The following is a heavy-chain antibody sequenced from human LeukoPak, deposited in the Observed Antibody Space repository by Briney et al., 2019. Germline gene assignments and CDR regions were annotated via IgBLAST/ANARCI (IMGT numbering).Heavy chain of an antibody. D-gene: IGHD1-26*01. CDR1: GFTFDDYA. V-gene: IGHV3-43*02. CDR3: AKDKTGGSYQYYFDY. Sequence: PGGSLRLSCAASGFTFDDYAMHWVRQAPGKGLEWVSLISGDGGSTYYADSVKGRFTISRDNSKNSLYLQMNSLGTEDTALYYCAKDKTGGSYQYYFDYWGQGTLVTVSS. CDR2: ISGDGGST. J-gene: IGHJ4*02.